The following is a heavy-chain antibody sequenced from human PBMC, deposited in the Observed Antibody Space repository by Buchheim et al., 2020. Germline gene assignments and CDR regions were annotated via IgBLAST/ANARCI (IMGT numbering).Heavy chain of an antibody. CDR2: INPSGGST. V-gene: IGHV1-46*01. D-gene: IGHD4-17*01. CDR3: ARVGYDPGLRDYYGMDV. J-gene: IGHJ6*02. Sequence: QVQLVQSGAEVKKPGASVKGSCKASGYTFTSYYMHWVRQAPGQGLEWMGIINPSGGSTSYAQKFQGRVTMTRDTSTSTVYMELDSLRSEDTAVYYCARVGYDPGLRDYYGMDVGGQGTT. CDR1: GYTFTSYY.